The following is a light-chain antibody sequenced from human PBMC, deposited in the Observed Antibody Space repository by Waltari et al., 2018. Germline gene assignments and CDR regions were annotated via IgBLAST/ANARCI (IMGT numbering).Light chain of an antibody. J-gene: IGKJ4*01. Sequence: EVVLTQSPGTLSLSPGERATLSCRASQGVGKYFTWYQQRPVQAPRLLLYHTSIRATGIPDRFSGSGYGTDFSLTISRLEPEDFAVYYCQKYDISPLTFGGGTKVEIK. CDR3: QKYDISPLT. CDR2: HTS. V-gene: IGKV3-20*01. CDR1: QGVGKY.